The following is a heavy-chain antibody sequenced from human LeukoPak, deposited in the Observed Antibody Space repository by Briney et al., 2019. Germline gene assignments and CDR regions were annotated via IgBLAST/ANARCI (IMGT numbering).Heavy chain of an antibody. CDR3: ARAYYYDSSGYSTNWFDP. Sequence: SETLSLTCAVSGFSISSGYYWGWIRQPPGKGLEWIGSIYHSGNTCYNPSLKSRVTISVDTSKNQFSLKLRSVTAADTAVYYCARAYYYDSSGYSTNWFDPWGQGTLVTVSS. CDR1: GFSISSGYY. V-gene: IGHV4-38-2*01. D-gene: IGHD3-22*01. CDR2: IYHSGNT. J-gene: IGHJ5*02.